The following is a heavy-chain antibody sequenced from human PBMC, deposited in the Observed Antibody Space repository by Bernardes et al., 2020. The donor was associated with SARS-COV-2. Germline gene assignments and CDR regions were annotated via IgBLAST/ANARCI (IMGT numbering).Heavy chain of an antibody. V-gene: IGHV4-30-4*01. CDR3: AREELWRRYYYYGMDV. D-gene: IGHD5-18*01. Sequence: SETLSLTCTVSGGSISSGDYYWSWIRQPPGKGLEWIGYIYYSGSTYYNPSLKSRVTISVDTSKNQFSLKLSSVTAADTAVYYCAREELWRRYYYYGMDVWGQGTTVTVSS. CDR2: IYYSGST. J-gene: IGHJ6*02. CDR1: GGSISSGDYY.